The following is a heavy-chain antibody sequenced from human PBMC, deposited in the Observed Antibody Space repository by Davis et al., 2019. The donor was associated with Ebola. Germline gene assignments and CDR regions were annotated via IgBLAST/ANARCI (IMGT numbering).Heavy chain of an antibody. CDR1: GFTFSNAW. J-gene: IGHJ4*02. Sequence: GGSLRLSCAASGFTFSNAWMSWVRRASGKGLEWVGRIRSKANSYATAYAASVKGRFTISRDDSKNTAYLQMNSLKTEDTAVYYCTRHADSGYDEDWGQGTLVSVSS. D-gene: IGHD5-12*01. V-gene: IGHV3-73*01. CDR2: IRSKANSYAT. CDR3: TRHADSGYDED.